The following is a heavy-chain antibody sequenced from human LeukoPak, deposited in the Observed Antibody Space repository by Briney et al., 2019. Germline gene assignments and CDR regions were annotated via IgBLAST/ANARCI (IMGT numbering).Heavy chain of an antibody. Sequence: GSLRLSCAASGFTFSRYAMHWVRQAPGKGLEWVAVISYDGSNKYYADSVKGRFTISRDNSKNTLYLQMNSLRAEDTAVYYCARDGYCSGGSCYGYFDYWGQGTLVTVSS. J-gene: IGHJ4*02. CDR2: ISYDGSNK. CDR3: ARDGYCSGGSCYGYFDY. D-gene: IGHD2-15*01. V-gene: IGHV3-30*04. CDR1: GFTFSRYA.